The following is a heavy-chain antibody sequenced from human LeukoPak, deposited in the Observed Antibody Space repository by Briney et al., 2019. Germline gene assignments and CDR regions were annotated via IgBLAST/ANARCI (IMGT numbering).Heavy chain of an antibody. CDR1: GFTFSSYA. CDR2: ISDSRGDT. D-gene: IGHD3-10*01. V-gene: IGHV3-23*01. CDR3: AKDRNSFGSGGSDY. Sequence: GGSLRLPCAASGFTFSSYAMSWVRQAPGKGLEWVSTISDSRGDTNYAASVKGRFTISRDNYKNTLYLQMSSLRVDDTAVYYCAKDRNSFGSGGSDYWGQGTLVTVSS. J-gene: IGHJ4*02.